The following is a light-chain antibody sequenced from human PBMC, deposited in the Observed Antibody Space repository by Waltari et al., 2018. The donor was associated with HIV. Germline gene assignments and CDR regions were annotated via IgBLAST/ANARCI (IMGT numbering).Light chain of an antibody. CDR2: GAS. CDR1: QSVSSSY. Sequence: ELVLTQSPGTLSLSPAERATPSCTASQSVSSSYVAWYQQKPGQAPRLLIYGASSRATGIPDRFSGSGSGTDFTLTISRLEPEDFAVYYCQQYGSSSLTFGGGTKVEIK. CDR3: QQYGSSSLT. V-gene: IGKV3-20*01. J-gene: IGKJ4*01.